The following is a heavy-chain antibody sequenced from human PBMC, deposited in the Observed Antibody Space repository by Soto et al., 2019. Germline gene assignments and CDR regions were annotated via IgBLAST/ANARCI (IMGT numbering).Heavy chain of an antibody. CDR3: ASSFLYYGYHLNIDY. CDR1: GGTFSSYT. D-gene: IGHD3-10*01. V-gene: IGHV1-69*02. Sequence: QVQLVQSGAEVKKPGSSVKVSCKASGGTFSSYTISWVRQAPGQGLEWMGRIIPILGIANYAQKFQGRVTITADKSTSTAYMELSSLRSEDTAVYYCASSFLYYGYHLNIDYWGQGTLVTVSS. J-gene: IGHJ4*02. CDR2: IIPILGIA.